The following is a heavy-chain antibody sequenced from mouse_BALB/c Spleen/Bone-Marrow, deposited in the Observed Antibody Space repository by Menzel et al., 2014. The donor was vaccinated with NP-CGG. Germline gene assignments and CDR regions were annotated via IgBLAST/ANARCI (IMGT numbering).Heavy chain of an antibody. Sequence: VHLVESGPGLVAPSQSLSITCTVSGFSLTSYGVHWVRQPPGKGLEWLGVIWAGGSTNYNSALMSRLSISKDNSKNQVCLKMNSLQTDDTAMYYCSRDRGFGYDRTMDSWGQGTSVTVSS. D-gene: IGHD2-2*01. CDR3: SRDRGFGYDRTMDS. J-gene: IGHJ4*01. CDR1: GFSLTSYG. V-gene: IGHV2-9*02. CDR2: IWAGGST.